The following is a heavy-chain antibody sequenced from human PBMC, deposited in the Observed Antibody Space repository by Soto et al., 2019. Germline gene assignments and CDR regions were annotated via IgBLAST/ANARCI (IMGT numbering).Heavy chain of an antibody. J-gene: IGHJ4*02. CDR3: ARGGAMGVDY. Sequence: GGSLRLTCTASGFTFNTHWMHWVRQAPGKGLVWVSRIYFDGITTNYADSVKGRLTVSRDNAKNTVYLHVNTLRDEDTAVYYCARGGAMGVDYWGQGTLVTVSS. V-gene: IGHV3-74*01. CDR2: IYFDGITT. CDR1: GFTFNTHW. D-gene: IGHD1-26*01.